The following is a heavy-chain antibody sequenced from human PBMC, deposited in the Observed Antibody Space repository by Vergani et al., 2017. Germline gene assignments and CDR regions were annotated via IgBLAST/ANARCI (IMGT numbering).Heavy chain of an antibody. CDR1: GFTSSYYG. Sequence: QVHLVESGGGVVQPGRSLRLSCVVSGFTSSYYGMHWVRQAPGKGLEWVAVISYDGTKKYYADSVKGRFTISRDNSKSTLYLQMNSLRTEDTAVYYCATKSCGTPGCQIGYFREWGQGTLVTFSS. CDR2: ISYDGTKK. J-gene: IGHJ1*01. V-gene: IGHV3-30*03. D-gene: IGHD1-1*01. CDR3: ATKSCGTPGCQIGYFRE.